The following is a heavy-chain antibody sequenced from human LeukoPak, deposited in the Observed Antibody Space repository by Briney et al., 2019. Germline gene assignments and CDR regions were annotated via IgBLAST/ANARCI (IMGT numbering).Heavy chain of an antibody. Sequence: ASVKVSCKASGGTFSSYAISWVRQAPGQGLEWMGRIIPILGIANYAQKFQGRVTITADKSTSTAYMELSSLRSEDTGVYYCARARSELPFDCWGQGTLVTVSS. CDR2: IIPILGIA. D-gene: IGHD1-14*01. CDR3: ARARSELPFDC. J-gene: IGHJ4*02. CDR1: GGTFSSYA. V-gene: IGHV1-69*04.